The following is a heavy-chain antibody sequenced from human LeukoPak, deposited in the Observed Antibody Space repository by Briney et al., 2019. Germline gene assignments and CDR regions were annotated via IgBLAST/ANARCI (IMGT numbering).Heavy chain of an antibody. D-gene: IGHD3-3*01. CDR3: ATRNWSYDFWSGYFSYYYYMDV. Sequence: ASVKVSCKASGYTFTSYDINWVRQATGQGLEWMGWMNPNSGNTGYAQKFQGRVTVTRNTSISTAYMELSSLRSEDTAVYYCATRNWSYDFWSGYFSYYYYMDVWGKGTTVTVSS. CDR1: GYTFTSYD. CDR2: MNPNSGNT. V-gene: IGHV1-8*01. J-gene: IGHJ6*03.